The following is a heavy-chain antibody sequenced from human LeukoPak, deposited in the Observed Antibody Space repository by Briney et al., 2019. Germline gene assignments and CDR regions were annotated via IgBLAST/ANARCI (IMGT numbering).Heavy chain of an antibody. Sequence: VASVKVSCKASGYTFTGYDMHWVRQAPGQGLEWMGSINPHSGVTNYAQKFQGGVTMTRDTSITTAYMELSRLTSDDTAVYHCARGRSYGSGPHVFDIWGQGTMVSVSS. CDR2: INPHSGVT. J-gene: IGHJ3*02. V-gene: IGHV1-2*02. CDR3: ARGRSYGSGPHVFDI. D-gene: IGHD3-10*01. CDR1: GYTFTGYD.